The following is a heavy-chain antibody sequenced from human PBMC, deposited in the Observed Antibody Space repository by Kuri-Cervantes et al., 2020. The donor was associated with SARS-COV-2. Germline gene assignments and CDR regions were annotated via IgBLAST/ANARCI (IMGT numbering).Heavy chain of an antibody. CDR3: ARATPGLVVVPAAIPN. CDR1: GFTFDDYA. CDR2: ISWDGGST. Sequence: GGSLRLSCAASGFTFDDYAMHWVRQAPGKGLEWVSLISWDGGSTYYADSVKGRFTISRDNSKNSLYLQMNSLRAEDTAVYYCARATPGLVVVPAAIPNWGQGTLVTVSS. D-gene: IGHD2-2*01. V-gene: IGHV3-43D*03. J-gene: IGHJ4*02.